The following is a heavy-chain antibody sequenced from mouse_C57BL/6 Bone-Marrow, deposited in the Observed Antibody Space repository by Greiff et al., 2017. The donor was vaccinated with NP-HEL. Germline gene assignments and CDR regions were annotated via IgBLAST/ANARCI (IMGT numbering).Heavy chain of an antibody. CDR3: ARDFRVRGHYYAMDY. D-gene: IGHD2-5*01. V-gene: IGHV7-1*01. CDR1: GYTFSDFY. Sequence: EVKVVESGGGLVQSGRSLRLSCATSGYTFSDFYMEWVRQAPGKGLEWIAASRNKANDYKTEYSASVKGRFIVSRDTSQSILYLQMNALRAEDTAIYYCARDFRVRGHYYAMDYWGQGTSVTVSA. J-gene: IGHJ4*01. CDR2: SRNKANDYKT.